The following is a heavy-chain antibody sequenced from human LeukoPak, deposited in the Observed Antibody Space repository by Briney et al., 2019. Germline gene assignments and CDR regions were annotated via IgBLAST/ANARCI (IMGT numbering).Heavy chain of an antibody. CDR1: GFTFSSYS. D-gene: IGHD3-9*01. Sequence: GGSLRLSCAASGFTFSSYSMNWVRQAPGKGLEWVSSISSSSSYIYYADSVKGRFTIPRDNAKNSLYLQMNSLRAEDTAVYYCARDHYDILTGYHFDYWGQGTLVTVSS. J-gene: IGHJ4*02. V-gene: IGHV3-21*01. CDR3: ARDHYDILTGYHFDY. CDR2: ISSSSSYI.